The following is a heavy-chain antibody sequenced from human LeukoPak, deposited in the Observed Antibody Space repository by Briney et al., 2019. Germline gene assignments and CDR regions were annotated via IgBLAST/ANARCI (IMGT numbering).Heavy chain of an antibody. CDR2: IYHSGST. V-gene: IGHV4-38-2*02. J-gene: IGHJ3*02. D-gene: IGHD3-22*01. CDR1: GYSISSGYY. CDR3: AKALEYYYDSSGYYKTDDAFDI. Sequence: SETLSLTCTVSGYSISSGYYWGWIRQPPGKGLEWIGSIYHSGSTYYNPSLKSRVTISVDTSKNQFSLKLSSVTAADTAVYYCAKALEYYYDSSGYYKTDDAFDIWGQGTMVTVSS.